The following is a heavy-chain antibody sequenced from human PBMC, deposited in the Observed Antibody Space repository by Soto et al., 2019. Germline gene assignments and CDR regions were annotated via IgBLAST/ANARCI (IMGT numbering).Heavy chain of an antibody. D-gene: IGHD5-12*01. CDR3: ARDAQIGHGYSAYHTQ. Sequence: QVQLVQSGAEVTKPGASVKVSCKASGYTFTSYYIHWVRQAPGQGLEWVGLINPSGGSTTYAQKFQGRVTMTRDTSTSTVYMELNSLRSEGTAVYFCARDAQIGHGYSAYHTQWGQGTLVTVSS. CDR1: GYTFTSYY. J-gene: IGHJ4*02. CDR2: INPSGGST. V-gene: IGHV1-46*01.